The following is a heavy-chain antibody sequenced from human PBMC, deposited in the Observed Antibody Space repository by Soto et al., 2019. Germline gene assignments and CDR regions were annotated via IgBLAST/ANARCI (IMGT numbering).Heavy chain of an antibody. CDR3: AKSAYRAFDV. CDR1: GGSFSGYY. D-gene: IGHD3-16*01. CDR2: INHSGST. Sequence: SETLSLTCAVYGGSFSGYYWSWIRQPPGKGLEWIGEINHSGSTNYNPSLKSRVTISVDTSKNQFSLKLSSVTAADTAVYYCAKSAYRAFDVWGQGTMVTVSS. J-gene: IGHJ3*01. V-gene: IGHV4-34*01.